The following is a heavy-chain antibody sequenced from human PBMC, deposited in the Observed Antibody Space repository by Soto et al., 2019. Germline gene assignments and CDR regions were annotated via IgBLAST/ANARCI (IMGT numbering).Heavy chain of an antibody. CDR2: IYPGDSDT. D-gene: IGHD6-13*01. CDR3: ARHPRIAAAGPLDY. CDR1: GYSFTSYW. Sequence: HGESLKIACTGSGYSFTSYWIGWVRQMPGKGLECMGIIYPGDSDTRYSPSFQGQVTISADKSIRTAYLQWSSLKASDTAMYYCARHPRIAAAGPLDYWGQGTLVTLSS. V-gene: IGHV5-51*01. J-gene: IGHJ4*02.